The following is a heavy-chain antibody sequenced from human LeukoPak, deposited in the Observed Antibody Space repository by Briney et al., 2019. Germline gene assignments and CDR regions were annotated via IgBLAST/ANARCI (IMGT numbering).Heavy chain of an antibody. J-gene: IGHJ4*02. CDR1: GYTFTSYG. CDR2: ISAYNGNT. CDR3: ARVLSRNEGMITFGGVIVIFDY. Sequence: ASVKVSCKASGYTFTSYGISWVRQAPGQGLEWMGWISAYNGNTHYAQKLQGRVTMTTDTSTSTAYMELRSLRSDDTAVYYCARVLSRNEGMITFGGVIVIFDYWAREPWSPSPQ. V-gene: IGHV1-18*01. D-gene: IGHD3-16*02.